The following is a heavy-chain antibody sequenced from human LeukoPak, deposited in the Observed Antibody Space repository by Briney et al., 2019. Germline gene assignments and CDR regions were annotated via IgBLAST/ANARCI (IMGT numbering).Heavy chain of an antibody. CDR2: ISSSSSYI. V-gene: IGHV3-21*01. CDR3: ASWTRPGDY. Sequence: GGSLRLSCAASGFTFSSYSMNWVRQAPGKGLEWVSSISSSSSYIYYADSVKGRFTISGDNAKNSLYLQMNSLRAEDTAVYYCASWTRPGDYWGQGTLVTVSS. CDR1: GFTFSSYS. J-gene: IGHJ4*02. D-gene: IGHD3/OR15-3a*01.